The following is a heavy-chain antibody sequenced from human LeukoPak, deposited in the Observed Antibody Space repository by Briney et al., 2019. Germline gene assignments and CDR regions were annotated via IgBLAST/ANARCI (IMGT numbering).Heavy chain of an antibody. V-gene: IGHV1-46*01. J-gene: IGHJ4*02. D-gene: IGHD2-15*01. CDR1: GYTFTVYY. CDR3: ASGSGGMSAFDY. Sequence: ASVNVSCKSSGYTFTVYYMHWMRQAPGQGLEWMGIINPSGGRTGYAQKFQGRVTMTRNTSTSTVYMELGSLRSEDTAVYYCASGSGGMSAFDYWGQGTLVTVSS. CDR2: INPSGGRT.